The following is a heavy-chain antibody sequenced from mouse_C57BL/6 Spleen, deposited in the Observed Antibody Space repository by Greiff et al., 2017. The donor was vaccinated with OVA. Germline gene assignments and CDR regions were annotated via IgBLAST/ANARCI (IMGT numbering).Heavy chain of an antibody. CDR1: GYTFTSYD. D-gene: IGHD2-3*01. CDR3: ARKNYDGYYNWYFDV. J-gene: IGHJ1*03. V-gene: IGHV1-85*01. CDR2: IYPRDGST. Sequence: VKLMESGPELVKPGASVKLSCKASGYTFTSYDINWVKQRPGQGLEWIGWIYPRDGSTKYNEKFKGKATLTVDTSSSTAYMELHSLTSEDSAVYFCARKNYDGYYNWYFDVWGTGTTVTVSS.